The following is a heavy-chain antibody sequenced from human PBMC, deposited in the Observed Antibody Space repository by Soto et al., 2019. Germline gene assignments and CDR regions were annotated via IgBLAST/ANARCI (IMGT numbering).Heavy chain of an antibody. V-gene: IGHV4-34*01. J-gene: IGHJ6*02. CDR1: GGSFSGYY. CDR2: INHSGST. CDR3: AREVLYYYYCMDV. Sequence: QVQLQQWGAGLLKPSETLSLTCAVYGGSFSGYYWSWIRQPPGKGLEWIGEINHSGSTNYNPSLNSRVTISVDTSKNQFSLKLSSVTAADTAVYYCAREVLYYYYCMDVWGQGTTVTVSS.